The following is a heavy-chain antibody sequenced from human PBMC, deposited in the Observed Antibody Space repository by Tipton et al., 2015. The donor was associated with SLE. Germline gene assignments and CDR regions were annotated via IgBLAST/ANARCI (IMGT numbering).Heavy chain of an antibody. J-gene: IGHJ4*02. Sequence: TLSLTCTVYGGSFSGYYWNWIRQSPEKGLEWIGNINYGGSTNYNPSLKSRVTISVDTSKKQVSLKLSSVTAADTPVYYCARQEYYYGSGSYYNAGAFDYWGQGTLVTVSS. CDR1: GGSFSGYY. D-gene: IGHD3-10*01. CDR3: ARQEYYYGSGSYYNAGAFDY. V-gene: IGHV4-34*01. CDR2: INYGGST.